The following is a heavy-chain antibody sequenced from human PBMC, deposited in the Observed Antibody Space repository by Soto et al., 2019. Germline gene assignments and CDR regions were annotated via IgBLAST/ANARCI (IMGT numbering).Heavy chain of an antibody. CDR3: ARHATTYYDSSGYPFDY. CDR1: GGSISSSSYY. CDR2: IYYSGST. J-gene: IGHJ4*02. V-gene: IGHV4-39*01. D-gene: IGHD3-22*01. Sequence: NPSETLSLTCTVSGGSISSSSYYWGWIRQPPGKGLEWIGSIYYSGSTYYNPSLKSRVTISVDTSKNQFSLKLSSVTAADTAVYYCARHATTYYDSSGYPFDYWGQGTLVTVSS.